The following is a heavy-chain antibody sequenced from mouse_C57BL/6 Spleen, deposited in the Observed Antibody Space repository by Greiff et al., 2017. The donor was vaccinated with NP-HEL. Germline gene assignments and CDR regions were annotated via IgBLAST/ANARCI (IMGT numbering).Heavy chain of an antibody. CDR3: ANYGSSYPFAY. CDR2: ISSGSSTI. J-gene: IGHJ3*01. CDR1: GFTFSDYG. V-gene: IGHV5-17*01. Sequence: EVKLMESGGGLVKPGGSLKLSCAASGFTFSDYGMHWVRQAPEKGLEWVAYISSGSSTIYYADTVKGRFTISRDNAKNTLFLQMTSLRSEDTAMYYCANYGSSYPFAYWGQGTLVTVSA. D-gene: IGHD1-1*01.